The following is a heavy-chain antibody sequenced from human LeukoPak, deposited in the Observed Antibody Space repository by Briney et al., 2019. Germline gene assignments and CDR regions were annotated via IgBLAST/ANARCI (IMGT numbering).Heavy chain of an antibody. CDR3: ASSYCGGDCYSYFDY. J-gene: IGHJ4*02. V-gene: IGHV4-61*01. Sequence: SETLSLTCTVSGGSISSGSYYWSWIRQPPGKGLEWIVYIYYSGSTNYNPSLKSRVTISVDTSKNQFSLKLSSVTAADTAVYYCASSYCGGDCYSYFDYWGQGTLVTVSS. CDR2: IYYSGST. D-gene: IGHD2-21*02. CDR1: GGSISSGSYY.